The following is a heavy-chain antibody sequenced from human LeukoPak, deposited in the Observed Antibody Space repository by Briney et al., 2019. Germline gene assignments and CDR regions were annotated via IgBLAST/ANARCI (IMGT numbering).Heavy chain of an antibody. V-gene: IGHV1-69*04. J-gene: IGHJ4*02. Sequence: ASVKVSCKASGGTFSSYTISWVRQAPGQGLEWMGRIIPILGIANYAQKFQGRVTITTDTSTDTAYMELSSLRSGDTAVYYCATDHGSGWYSGFDYWGQGTLVTVSS. CDR1: GGTFSSYT. D-gene: IGHD6-19*01. CDR3: ATDHGSGWYSGFDY. CDR2: IIPILGIA.